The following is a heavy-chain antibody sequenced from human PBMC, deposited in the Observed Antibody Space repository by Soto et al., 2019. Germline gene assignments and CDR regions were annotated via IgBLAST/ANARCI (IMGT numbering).Heavy chain of an antibody. V-gene: IGHV1-18*01. CDR2: ISAYNGNT. CDR3: ASDLTPSDY. Sequence: QVQLVQSGAEVKKPGASVKVSCKASGYTFTSYGISWVRQAPGQGLEWMGWISAYNGNTNYAQNLQGRVTMTTHTSTSTAYIELRSLRSDDTAVYSCASDLTPSDYWGQGTLVTVSS. CDR1: GYTFTSYG. J-gene: IGHJ4*02.